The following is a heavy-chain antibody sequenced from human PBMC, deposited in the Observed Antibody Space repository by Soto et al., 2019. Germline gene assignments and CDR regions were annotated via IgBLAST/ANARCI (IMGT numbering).Heavy chain of an antibody. CDR2: ISSSSSYI. CDR3: ARDNDFWSGHRHYYMDV. Sequence: GGSLRLSCAASGFTFSSYSMNWVRQAPGKGLEWASSISSSSSYIYYADSVKGRFTISRDNAKNSLYLQMNSLRAEDTAVYYCARDNDFWSGHRHYYMDVWGKGTTVTVSS. D-gene: IGHD3-3*01. CDR1: GFTFSSYS. J-gene: IGHJ6*03. V-gene: IGHV3-21*01.